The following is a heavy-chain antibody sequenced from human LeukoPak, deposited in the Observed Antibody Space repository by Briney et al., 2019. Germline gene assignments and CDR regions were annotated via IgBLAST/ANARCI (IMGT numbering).Heavy chain of an antibody. V-gene: IGHV4-39*01. D-gene: IGHD2-2*01. CDR3: ARHRIPAALASAFDY. CDR1: GGSISSSSYY. J-gene: IGHJ4*02. Sequence: SETLSLTCTVSGGSISSSSYYWVWIRQPPGKGLEWIGAIYYSGNTNYNPSLKSRVTISVDTSKNQFSLKLSSVTAADTAVYYCARHRIPAALASAFDYWGQGTLVTVSS. CDR2: IYYSGNT.